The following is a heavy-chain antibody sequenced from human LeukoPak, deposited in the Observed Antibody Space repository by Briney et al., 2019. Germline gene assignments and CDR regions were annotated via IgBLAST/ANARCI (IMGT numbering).Heavy chain of an antibody. Sequence: QTGGSLRLSCAASGFTFYSYSMSWVRQAPGKGLEWVSYISGSSSTIYYADSVKGRFTISRDNAKDSLYLQMNSLRAEDTAVYYCARDGNGDYGTIDYWGQGTLVTVSS. CDR2: ISGSSSTI. CDR3: ARDGNGDYGTIDY. CDR1: GFTFYSYS. D-gene: IGHD4-17*01. V-gene: IGHV3-48*04. J-gene: IGHJ4*02.